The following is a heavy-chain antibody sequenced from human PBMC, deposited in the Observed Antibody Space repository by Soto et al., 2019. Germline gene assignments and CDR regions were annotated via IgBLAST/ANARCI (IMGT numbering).Heavy chain of an antibody. CDR3: ARAEPWGPVGGGCMDV. Sequence: QVQLQESGPGLVKPSQTLSLTCTVSGGSISSGGYYWSWIRQHPGKGLEWIGYIYYSGSTYYNPSLKSRVTISVDTSKNQFSLKLSSVTAADTAVYYYARAEPWGPVGGGCMDVWGQGTTVTVSS. J-gene: IGHJ6*02. CDR2: IYYSGST. V-gene: IGHV4-31*03. D-gene: IGHD7-27*01. CDR1: GGSISSGGYY.